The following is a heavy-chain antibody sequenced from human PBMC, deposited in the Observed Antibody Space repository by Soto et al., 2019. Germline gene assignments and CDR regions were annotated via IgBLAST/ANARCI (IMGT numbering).Heavy chain of an antibody. J-gene: IGHJ3*01. V-gene: IGHV4-34*01. CDR1: GGSFSNHY. CDR2: INHSGST. D-gene: IGHD3-16*02. CDR3: ARAPPSYDYVWGSYRPDAFDV. Sequence: QVQQQQWGAGLLKPSETLSLTCAVYGGSFSNHYWSWIRQPPGKGLEWIGEINHSGSTNYNPSLKSRVTISVDTSKNQFSLKLSSVTAADTAVYYCARAPPSYDYVWGSYRPDAFDVWGQGTMVTVSP.